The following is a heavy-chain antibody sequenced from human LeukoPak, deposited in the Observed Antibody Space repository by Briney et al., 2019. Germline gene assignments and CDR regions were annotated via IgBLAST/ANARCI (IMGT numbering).Heavy chain of an antibody. J-gene: IGHJ6*02. CDR2: ISPVDSDT. CDR3: ARQIVIVPAGMDV. V-gene: IGHV5-51*01. CDR1: GYNFTNFW. D-gene: IGHD2-2*01. Sequence: GESLKISCKGSGYNFTNFWIGWVRQMPGKGLEWVGIISPVDSDTEYSPSFQGQVTISADKSISTAYLQWSSLKASDAAMYYCARQIVIVPAGMDVWGQGTTVTVSS.